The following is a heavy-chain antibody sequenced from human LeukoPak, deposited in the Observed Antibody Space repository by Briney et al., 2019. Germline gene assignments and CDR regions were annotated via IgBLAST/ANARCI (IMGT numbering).Heavy chain of an antibody. V-gene: IGHV3-7*04. CDR1: GFTFSRYW. CDR3: ARVVPTVTPV. J-gene: IGHJ4*02. Sequence: GESLKISCAASGFTFSRYWMSWVRQAPGKGLEWVANIKQDGSETYYVDSVKGRFTISRDNAKNSLYLQMNSLRAEDTAVYYCARVVPTVTPVWGQGTLVTVSS. CDR2: IKQDGSET. D-gene: IGHD4-17*01.